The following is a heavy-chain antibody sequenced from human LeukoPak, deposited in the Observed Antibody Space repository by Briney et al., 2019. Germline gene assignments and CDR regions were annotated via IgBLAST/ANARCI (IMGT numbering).Heavy chain of an antibody. D-gene: IGHD3-3*01. Sequence: GGSLRLSCAASGFTFSSYAMHWVRQAPGKGLAWVVVISYDGSNKYYADSVKGRFTISRDNSKNTLYLQMNSLRAEDTAVYYRARNYDFWSGSLGRGDHYYGMDVWGQGATVTVSS. CDR2: ISYDGSNK. CDR1: GFTFSSYA. V-gene: IGHV3-30-3*01. J-gene: IGHJ6*02. CDR3: ARNYDFWSGSLGRGDHYYGMDV.